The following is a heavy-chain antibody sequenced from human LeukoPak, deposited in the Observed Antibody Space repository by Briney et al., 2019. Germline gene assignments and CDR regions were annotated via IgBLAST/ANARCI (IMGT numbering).Heavy chain of an antibody. CDR3: ARDEIAVAVDC. V-gene: IGHV3-11*01. D-gene: IGHD6-19*01. CDR2: ISSSGSTI. CDR1: GFTFSDYY. Sequence: GGSLRLSCAASGFTFSDYYMSWIRQAPGKGLEWVSYISSSGSTIYYADSVKGRFTISRDNAKNSLYLQMNSLRAEDTAVCYCARDEIAVAVDCWGQGTLVTVSS. J-gene: IGHJ4*02.